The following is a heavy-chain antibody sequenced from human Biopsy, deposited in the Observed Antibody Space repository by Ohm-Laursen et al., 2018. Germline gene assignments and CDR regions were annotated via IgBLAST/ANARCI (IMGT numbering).Heavy chain of an antibody. CDR3: AKGGYCSATSCNMDVDY. CDR2: ISANGVTT. Sequence: SLRLSCTASRFTFNNYAMHWVRQAPGKGLEWVSTISANGVTTFYADSVKGRFTISRDGSSDTLYLQMHSLRADGTALYYCAKGGYCSATSCNMDVDYWGQGALVTVSS. CDR1: RFTFNNYA. J-gene: IGHJ4*02. V-gene: IGHV3-23*01. D-gene: IGHD2-2*02.